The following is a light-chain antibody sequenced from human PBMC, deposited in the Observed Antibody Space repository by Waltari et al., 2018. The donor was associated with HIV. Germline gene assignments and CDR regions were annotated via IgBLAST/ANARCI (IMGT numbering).Light chain of an antibody. CDR1: SSDVGGYNS. J-gene: IGLJ2*01. Sequence: QSALTQPASVSGSPGQSIPIPCTGTSSDVGGYNSVSWYQQHPGKAPKLMIYEVSNRPSGVSNRFSGSKSGNTASLTISGLQAEDEADYYCSSYTSSSTLVVFGGGTKLTVL. CDR2: EVS. CDR3: SSYTSSSTLVV. V-gene: IGLV2-14*01.